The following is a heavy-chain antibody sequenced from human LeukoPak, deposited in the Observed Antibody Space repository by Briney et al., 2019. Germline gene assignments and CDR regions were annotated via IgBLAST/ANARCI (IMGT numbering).Heavy chain of an antibody. CDR3: ARDVDSSGRNLFWFDP. V-gene: IGHV3-23*01. D-gene: IGHD6-19*01. CDR2: ISGSGGST. Sequence: PGGSLRLSCAASGCTFSSYAMSWVRQAPGKGLEWVSAISGSGGSTYYADSVKGRFTISRDNSKNSLYLQMNSLRAEDTAVYYCARDVDSSGRNLFWFDPWGQGTLVTVSS. J-gene: IGHJ5*02. CDR1: GCTFSSYA.